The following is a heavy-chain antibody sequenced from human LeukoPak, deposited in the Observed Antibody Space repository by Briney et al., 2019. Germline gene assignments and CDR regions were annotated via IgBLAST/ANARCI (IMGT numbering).Heavy chain of an antibody. CDR3: ARLREIPVFGVVTKSTSYFDY. J-gene: IGHJ4*02. V-gene: IGHV3-7*01. CDR1: GFTTSNYW. CDR2: IKQDRSEK. Sequence: TGGSLRLSCAASGFTTSNYWMSWVRQAPGKGLELVANIKQDRSEKYYVDSVKGRFTISRDNAKNSLYLQMNSLRAEDTAVYYCARLREIPVFGVVTKSTSYFDYWGQGTLVTVSS. D-gene: IGHD3-3*01.